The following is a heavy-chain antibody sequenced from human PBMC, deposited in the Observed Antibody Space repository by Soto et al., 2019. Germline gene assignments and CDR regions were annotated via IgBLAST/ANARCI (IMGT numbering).Heavy chain of an antibody. CDR3: AKAQYSSSSGHDY. J-gene: IGHJ4*02. V-gene: IGHV3-30*18. CDR2: ISYDGSNK. Sequence: PGGSLRLSCAASGFTFSSYGMHWVRQAPGKGLEWVAVISYDGSNKYYADSVKGRFTISRDNSKNTLYLQMNSLRAEDTAVYYCAKAQYSSSSGHDYWGQGTLVTVSS. CDR1: GFTFSSYG. D-gene: IGHD6-6*01.